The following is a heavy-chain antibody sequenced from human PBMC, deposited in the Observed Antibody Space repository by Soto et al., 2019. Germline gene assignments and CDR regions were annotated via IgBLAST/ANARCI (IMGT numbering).Heavy chain of an antibody. CDR2: IYHSGST. Sequence: PSETLSLTCAVSGGSISSGGYSWSWIRQPPGKGLEWIGYIYHSGSTYYNPSLKSRVTISVDTSKNQFSLKLSSVTAADTAVYYCARQERLELGLHYYYYYGMDVWGQGTTVTVSS. D-gene: IGHD1-7*01. CDR3: ARQERLELGLHYYYYYGMDV. V-gene: IGHV4-30-2*01. J-gene: IGHJ6*02. CDR1: GGSISSGGYS.